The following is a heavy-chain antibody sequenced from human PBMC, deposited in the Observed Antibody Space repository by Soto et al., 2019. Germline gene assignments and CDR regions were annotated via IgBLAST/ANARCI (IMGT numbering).Heavy chain of an antibody. CDR1: GYSFTNSG. V-gene: IGHV1-18*01. J-gene: IGHJ6*02. Sequence: GASVKVSCKTSGYSFTNSGITWVRQAPGKGLEWMGWISPYNGNTNYAEKIQGRGTMTTDTSTRTAYMELSSLTSDDTAVHYCARDQAKFVNDYCHSYGMDVWGQGTTVTVSS. CDR3: ARDQAKFVNDYCHSYGMDV. CDR2: ISPYNGNT. D-gene: IGHD3-16*01.